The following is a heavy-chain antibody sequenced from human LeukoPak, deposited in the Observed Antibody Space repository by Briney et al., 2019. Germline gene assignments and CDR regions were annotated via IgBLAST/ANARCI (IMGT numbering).Heavy chain of an antibody. CDR3: ARQGIRDIAVAGRSFYY. D-gene: IGHD6-19*01. CDR2: IYYSGST. Sequence: SETLPHTRTVSGGSISSIIDYWGGIRQPPGKGLEWIGSIYYSGSTYYNPSLKSRITISVDTSKNQFSLTLSSVTAADTAVYYCARQGIRDIAVAGRSFYYWGHRNPFTVSS. V-gene: IGHV4-39*01. J-gene: IGHJ4*01. CDR1: GGSISSIIDY.